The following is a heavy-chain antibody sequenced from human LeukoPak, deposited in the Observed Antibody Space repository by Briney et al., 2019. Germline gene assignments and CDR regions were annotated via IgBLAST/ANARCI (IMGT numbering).Heavy chain of an antibody. CDR1: GYTFTSYG. D-gene: IGHD2-2*01. CDR3: AMLGRTVPVHRNWFDP. J-gene: IGHJ5*02. V-gene: IGHV1-18*04. Sequence: ASVKVSCKASGYTFTSYGISWVRQAPGQGLEWMGWISAYNGNTNYAQKLQGRVTMTTDTSTSTAYMELRSLRSDDTAVYYCAMLGRTVPVHRNWFDPGAREPWSPSPQ. CDR2: ISAYNGNT.